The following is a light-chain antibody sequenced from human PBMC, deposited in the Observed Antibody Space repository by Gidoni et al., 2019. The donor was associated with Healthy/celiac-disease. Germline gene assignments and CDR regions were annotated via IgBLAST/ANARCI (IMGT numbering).Light chain of an antibody. CDR1: QSVSSRY. J-gene: IGKJ1*01. Sequence: EIVWTQSPGTLSSSPGESATLPCRASQSVSSRYLAWYQQKPGQAPRLLIYGASSRAAGIPDRFGGGGSGTDFTITISRLGAEDVAVYCCQQYSSSPTFGQGTKVEIK. V-gene: IGKV3-20*01. CDR2: GAS. CDR3: QQYSSSPT.